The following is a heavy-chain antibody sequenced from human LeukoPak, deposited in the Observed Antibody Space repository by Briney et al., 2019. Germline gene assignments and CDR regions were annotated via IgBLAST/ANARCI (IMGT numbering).Heavy chain of an antibody. J-gene: IGHJ5*02. D-gene: IGHD2-15*01. CDR2: IYMSGNT. V-gene: IGHV4-61*02. CDR3: AGTRRYCSGGSCYNWFDP. CDR1: GGSISSDIYY. Sequence: SQTLSLACTVSGGSISSDIYYWSWIRQPAGKGLEWVGRIYMSGNTNYNLSLKSRLTISVDTSKNQFSLKLSSVTAADTAVYYCAGTRRYCSGGSCYNWFDPWGQGTLVTVSS.